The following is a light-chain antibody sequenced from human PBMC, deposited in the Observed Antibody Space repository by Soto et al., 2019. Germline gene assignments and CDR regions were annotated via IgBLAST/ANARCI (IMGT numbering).Light chain of an antibody. CDR3: SSYAGSNKLL. Sequence: QSALTQPPSASGSPGQSVTISCTGTSRDVGGYNYVSWYQQHPGKAPKLMSYEVSKRPSGVPDRFSGSKSGNTASLTVSGLQAEDEAEYYCSSYAGSNKLLFGGGTKLTVL. V-gene: IGLV2-8*01. CDR1: SRDVGGYNY. J-gene: IGLJ2*01. CDR2: EVS.